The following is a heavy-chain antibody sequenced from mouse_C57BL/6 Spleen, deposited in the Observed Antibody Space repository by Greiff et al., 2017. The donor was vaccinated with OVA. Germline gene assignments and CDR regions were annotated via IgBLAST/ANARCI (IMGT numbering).Heavy chain of an antibody. V-gene: IGHV5-17*01. CDR1: GFTFSDYG. CDR2: ISSGSSTI. CDR3: ARDYLDY. J-gene: IGHJ2*01. Sequence: EVKLVESGGGLVKPGGSLKLSCAASGFTFSDYGMHWVRQAPEKGLEWVAYISSGSSTIYYADTVKGRLTIPRDNAKNTLFLQMTSLRSEDTAMYYCARDYLDYWGQGTTLTVSS.